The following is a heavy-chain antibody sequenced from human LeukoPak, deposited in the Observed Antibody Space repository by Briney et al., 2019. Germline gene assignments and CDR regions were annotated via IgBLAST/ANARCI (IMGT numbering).Heavy chain of an antibody. V-gene: IGHV3-30-3*01. J-gene: IGHJ4*02. D-gene: IGHD6-19*01. CDR3: ARDLGGRQWRTFDY. Sequence: GGSLRLSCAASGFTFSSYAMHWVRQAPGKGLEWVAVISYDGSNKYYADSVKGRFTISRDNSKNTLYPQMNSLRAEDTAVYYCARDLGGRQWRTFDYWGQGTLVTVSS. CDR1: GFTFSSYA. CDR2: ISYDGSNK.